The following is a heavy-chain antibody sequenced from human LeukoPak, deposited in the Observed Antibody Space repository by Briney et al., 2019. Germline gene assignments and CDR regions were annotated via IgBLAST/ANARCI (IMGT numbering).Heavy chain of an antibody. Sequence: GGSLRHSCAASGFPFNTYWMTWVRQAPGKGREWVANIKEDGSEKYYVESVKGRFAISRDNAKNSLYLEMNSLRAEDTAVYYCASYYYGSGTSLGYWGQGTLVTVSS. CDR1: GFPFNTYW. V-gene: IGHV3-7*01. D-gene: IGHD3-10*01. CDR3: ASYYYGSGTSLGY. J-gene: IGHJ4*02. CDR2: IKEDGSEK.